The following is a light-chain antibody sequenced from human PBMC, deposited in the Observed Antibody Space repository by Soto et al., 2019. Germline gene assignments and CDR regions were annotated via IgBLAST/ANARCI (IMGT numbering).Light chain of an antibody. CDR1: RTVDSSY. V-gene: IGKV3-20*01. CDR2: GAS. Sequence: ETVLTQSPGTLSLSPGERATLSCRVSRTVDSSYLAWYQQRPGQAPRLFLYGASNRAAGIPDRFSGSGSGTDFTLTISRLQPEDFAVYYCQQYAFSPWTFGQGTKVEV. J-gene: IGKJ1*01. CDR3: QQYAFSPWT.